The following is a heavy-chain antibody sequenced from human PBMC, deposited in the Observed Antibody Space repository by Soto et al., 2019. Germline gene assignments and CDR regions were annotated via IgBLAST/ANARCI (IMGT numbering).Heavy chain of an antibody. D-gene: IGHD2-21*02. V-gene: IGHV1-69*10. CDR1: GGTFSSYA. J-gene: IGHJ2*01. Sequence: ASVKVSCKASGGTFSSYAISWVRQAPGQGLEWMGGIIPILGIANYAQKFQGRVTITADKSTSTAYMELSSLRSEDTAVYYCARTPESIVVVTAANWYFDLWGRGTLVTVSS. CDR3: ARTPESIVVVTAANWYFDL. CDR2: IIPILGIA.